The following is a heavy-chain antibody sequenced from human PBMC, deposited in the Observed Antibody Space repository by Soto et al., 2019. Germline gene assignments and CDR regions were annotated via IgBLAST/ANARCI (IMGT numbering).Heavy chain of an antibody. D-gene: IGHD6-19*01. CDR1: GGSISSGGYY. CDR3: ARDRASGSGYYYGMDV. CDR2: IYYSGST. J-gene: IGHJ6*02. V-gene: IGHV4-31*03. Sequence: SETLSLTCTVSGGSISSGGYYWSWIRQHPGKGLEWIGYIYYSGSTYYNPSLKSRVTISVDTSKNQFSLKLSSVTAADTAVYYCARDRASGSGYYYGMDVWGQGTMVTVSS.